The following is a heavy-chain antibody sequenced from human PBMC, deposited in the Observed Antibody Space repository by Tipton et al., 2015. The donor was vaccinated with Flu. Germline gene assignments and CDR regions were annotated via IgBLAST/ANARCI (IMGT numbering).Heavy chain of an antibody. Sequence: LSLTCAASGFTFSSYAMSWVRQAPGKGLEWVSAISGSGGSTYYADSVKGRFTISRDNSKNTLYLQMNSLRAEDTAVYYCAKESLDYGSGSDYWGQGTLVTVSS. CDR1: GFTFSSYA. D-gene: IGHD3-10*01. V-gene: IGHV3-23*01. CDR3: AKESLDYGSGSDY. CDR2: ISGSGGST. J-gene: IGHJ4*02.